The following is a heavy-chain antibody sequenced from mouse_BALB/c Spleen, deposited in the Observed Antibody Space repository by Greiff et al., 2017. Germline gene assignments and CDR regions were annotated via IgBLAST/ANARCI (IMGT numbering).Heavy chain of an antibody. V-gene: IGHV3-8*02. CDR3: ARYDYRYVDAMDY. CDR2: ISYSGST. CDR1: SDSITSGY. J-gene: IGHJ4*01. Sequence: EVKLVESGPSLVKPSQTLSLTCSVTSDSITSGYWNWIRKFPGNKLEYMGYISYSGSTYYNPSLKSRISITRDTSKNQYYLQLNSVTTEDTATYYCARYDYRYVDAMDYWGQGTSVTVSS. D-gene: IGHD2-14*01.